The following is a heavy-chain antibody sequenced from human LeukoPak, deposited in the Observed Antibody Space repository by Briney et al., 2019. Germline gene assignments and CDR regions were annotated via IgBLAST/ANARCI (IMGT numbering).Heavy chain of an antibody. CDR3: ARGHRAQNDFWSVVFFDY. CDR2: IYTSGST. J-gene: IGHJ4*02. Sequence: PSETLSLTCTVSGGSISSGSYYWSWIRQPAGKGLEWIGRIYTSGSTNYNPSLKSRVTISVDTSKNQFSLKLSSVTAADTAVYYCARGHRAQNDFWSVVFFDYWGQGTLVTVSS. D-gene: IGHD3-3*01. CDR1: GGSISSGSYY. V-gene: IGHV4-61*02.